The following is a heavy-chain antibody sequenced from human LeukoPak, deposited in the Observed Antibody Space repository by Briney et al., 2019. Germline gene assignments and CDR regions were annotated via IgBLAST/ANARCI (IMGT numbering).Heavy chain of an antibody. CDR3: VRGVYYELLTGYYPGGFDY. J-gene: IGHJ4*02. D-gene: IGHD3-9*01. V-gene: IGHV4-4*07. Sequence: PSETLSLTCTVSGGSISSYYWSWIRQPAGKGLEWIGRIYSSGSTNYNPSLKSRVTMSVDTPKNQFSLKLSSVTAADTAVYYCVRGVYYELLTGYYPGGFDYWGQGSLVTVSS. CDR1: GGSISSYY. CDR2: IYSSGST.